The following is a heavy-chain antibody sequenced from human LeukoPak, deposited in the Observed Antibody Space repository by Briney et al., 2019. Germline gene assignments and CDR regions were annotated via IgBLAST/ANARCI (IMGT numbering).Heavy chain of an antibody. V-gene: IGHV1-46*01. CDR3: ARDLGTARDY. Sequence: ASVTVSCKASGYTFTSYYMHWVRQAPGQGLEGMGIINPSGGSTSYAQKFQGRVTMTRDMSTSPVYMELSSLRSEDTAVYYCARDLGTARDYWGQGTLVTVSS. CDR1: GYTFTSYY. CDR2: INPSGGST. J-gene: IGHJ4*02.